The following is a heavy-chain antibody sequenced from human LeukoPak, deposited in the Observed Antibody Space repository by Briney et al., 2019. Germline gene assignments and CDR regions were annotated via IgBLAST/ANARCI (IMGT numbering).Heavy chain of an antibody. CDR2: IYNSGST. CDR3: ARSSGYYDFWSGYYWFDP. Sequence: PSETLSLTCTVSGGSISSRYWSWIRQPPGKGLEWIGYIYNSGSTSYNPSLKSRVTISVDTSKNQFSLKLSSVTAADTAVYYCARSSGYYDFWSGYYWFDPWGQGTLVTVSS. V-gene: IGHV4-59*11. J-gene: IGHJ5*02. D-gene: IGHD3-3*01. CDR1: GGSISSRY.